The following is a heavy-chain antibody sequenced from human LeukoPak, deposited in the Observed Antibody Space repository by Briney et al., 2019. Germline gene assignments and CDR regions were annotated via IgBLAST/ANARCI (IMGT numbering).Heavy chain of an antibody. D-gene: IGHD2-15*01. CDR2: INQNGGVK. CDR1: GFRFSTFW. V-gene: IGHV3-7*01. Sequence: GGSLRLSCAASGFRFSTFWMSWVRQAPGKGLDWVANINQNGGVKHYADSVKGRFTISRDNAKNSLYLQMNSLRAEDTAVYYCARDSRACSGGSCYDYWGQGTLVTVSS. J-gene: IGHJ4*02. CDR3: ARDSRACSGGSCYDY.